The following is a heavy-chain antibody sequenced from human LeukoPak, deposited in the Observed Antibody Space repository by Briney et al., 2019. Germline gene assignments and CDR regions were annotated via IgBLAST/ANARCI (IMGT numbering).Heavy chain of an antibody. Sequence: GGSLRLSCAASGFTFNTYEMNWVRQAPGKGLEWVSYISSSASTMHYADSVKGRFTISRDNVKNSLYLQMNSLRAEDTAVYYCARLPRLPSSGSYNSPFYYFDYWGQGILVTASS. D-gene: IGHD3-10*01. CDR1: GFTFNTYE. CDR3: ARLPRLPSSGSYNSPFYYFDY. CDR2: ISSSASTM. V-gene: IGHV3-48*03. J-gene: IGHJ4*02.